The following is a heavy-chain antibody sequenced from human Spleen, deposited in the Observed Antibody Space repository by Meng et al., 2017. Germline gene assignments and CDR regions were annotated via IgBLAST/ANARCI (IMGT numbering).Heavy chain of an antibody. D-gene: IGHD2-2*01. CDR2: INPKSGGT. V-gene: IGHV1-2*02. CDR3: ARKAGNCISTTCYSLDY. Sequence: ASVKVSCKASGFTFTDYYLHWVRQAPGQGLECLGWINPKSGGTNYAQKFQGRVTMTSDTSISTAYMELSSLRSDDTAVYFCARKAGNCISTTCYSLDYWGQGTLVTVSS. CDR1: GFTFTDYY. J-gene: IGHJ4*02.